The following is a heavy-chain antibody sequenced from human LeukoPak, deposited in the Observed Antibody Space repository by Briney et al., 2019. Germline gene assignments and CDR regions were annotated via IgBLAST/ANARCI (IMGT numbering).Heavy chain of an antibody. J-gene: IGHJ4*02. CDR1: GGSFSGYY. D-gene: IGHD6-13*01. CDR2: INHSGST. CDR3: ARYSSSWESFDY. V-gene: IGHV4-34*10. Sequence: NPSETLSLTCAVCGGSFSGYYWSWIRQPPGKGLEWIGEINHSGSTNYNPSLKSRVTMSVDTSKNQFSLKLSSVTAADTAVYYCARYSSSWESFDYWGQGTLVTVSS.